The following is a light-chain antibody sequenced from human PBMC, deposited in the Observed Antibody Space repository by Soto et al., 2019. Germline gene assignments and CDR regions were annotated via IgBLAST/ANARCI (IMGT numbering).Light chain of an antibody. Sequence: DVVMTQTPLSLSVTPGQPASISCKSSQSLLHITGETFLFWYLQKPGQSPQLLIYEVSTRVSGVPDRFSGSGSGTEFTLTISSLQPDDFATYYCQQYNSYCRFGQGTKVDIK. J-gene: IGKJ2*04. V-gene: IGKV2-29*03. CDR2: EVS. CDR1: QSLLHITGETF. CDR3: QQYNSYCR.